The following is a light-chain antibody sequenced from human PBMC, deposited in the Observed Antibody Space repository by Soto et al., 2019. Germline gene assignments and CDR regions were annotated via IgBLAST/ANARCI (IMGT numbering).Light chain of an antibody. V-gene: IGLV1-44*01. CDR3: AAWDDRLNGPSYV. CDR2: TNN. Sequence: QSVLTQPPSVSGTPGQTVTISCSGSTSNIGSNPVNWYQQLPGTAPRLLISTNNQRPSGVPDRFSGSRSGTSASLAISGLQSEDEADYYRAAWDDRLNGPSYVFGNGTKRTV. J-gene: IGLJ1*01. CDR1: TSNIGSNP.